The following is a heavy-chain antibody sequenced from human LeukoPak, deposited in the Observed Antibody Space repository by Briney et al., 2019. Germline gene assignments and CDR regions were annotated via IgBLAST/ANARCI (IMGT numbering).Heavy chain of an antibody. CDR2: IDHSNSHT. Sequence: GESLKISCKGSGYTFTNNFIAWVRQMPGKGLEWLGRIDHSNSHTDYSPSFQGHVTISADKSINTVYLQWETLNASDTAMSYFTRGHGWTDYWGQGTLVTVSS. CDR3: TRGHGWTDY. CDR1: GYTFTNNF. V-gene: IGHV5-10-1*01. D-gene: IGHD6-19*01. J-gene: IGHJ4*02.